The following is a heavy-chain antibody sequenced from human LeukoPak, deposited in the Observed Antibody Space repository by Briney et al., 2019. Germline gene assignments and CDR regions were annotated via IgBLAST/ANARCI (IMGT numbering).Heavy chain of an antibody. CDR2: IKQDGSEK. CDR3: ARDLGRDSGFCDY. D-gene: IGHD3-10*01. V-gene: IGHV3-7*01. CDR1: GFTFSSYW. Sequence: GGSLRLSCAASGFTFSSYWMSWVRQAPGKGLEWVANIKQDGSEKYYVDSVKGRFTISRDNAKNSLYLQMNSLRAEDTAVYYCARDLGRDSGFCDYWGQGTLVTVSS. J-gene: IGHJ4*02.